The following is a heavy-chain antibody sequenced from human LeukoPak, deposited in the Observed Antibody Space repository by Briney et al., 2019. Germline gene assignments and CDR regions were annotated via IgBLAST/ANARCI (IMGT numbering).Heavy chain of an antibody. CDR2: ISAYNGNT. D-gene: IGHD2-21*02. Sequence: GASVKVSCKTFGYTFTSYGIHWVRQAPGQGLEWMGWISAYNGNTNYAQKLQGRVTMTTDTSTSTAYMELRSLRSDDTAVYYCARVLVVVVTAYAFDIWGQGTMVTVSS. V-gene: IGHV1-18*01. J-gene: IGHJ3*02. CDR3: ARVLVVVVTAYAFDI. CDR1: GYTFTSYG.